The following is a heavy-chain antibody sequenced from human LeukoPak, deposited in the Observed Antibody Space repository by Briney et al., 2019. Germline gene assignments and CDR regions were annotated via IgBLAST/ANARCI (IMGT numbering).Heavy chain of an antibody. CDR3: ARHTYYYYGMDV. Sequence: SETLSLTCTVSGGSISSYYWSWIRQPPGKGLEWIGYIYYSGSTNYNPSLKSRVTISVDTSKNQFSLKLSSVTAADTAVYYCARHTYYYYGMDVWGQGTTVTVSS. CDR1: GGSISSYY. V-gene: IGHV4-59*08. CDR2: IYYSGST. J-gene: IGHJ6*02.